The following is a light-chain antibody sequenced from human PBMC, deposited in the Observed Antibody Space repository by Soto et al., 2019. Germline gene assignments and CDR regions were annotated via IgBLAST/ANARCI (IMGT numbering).Light chain of an antibody. CDR3: QRYATYSPT. J-gene: IGKJ1*01. Sequence: DIQMTQSPSTLSASVGDRVTITCRASQSINNWLAWYQLKPGKAPKLLIYDASTLQSGVPSSFSGSGSGTEFTLTISCLQPDDFATYYCQRYATYSPTFGQGTKVDTK. CDR2: DAS. V-gene: IGKV1-5*01. CDR1: QSINNW.